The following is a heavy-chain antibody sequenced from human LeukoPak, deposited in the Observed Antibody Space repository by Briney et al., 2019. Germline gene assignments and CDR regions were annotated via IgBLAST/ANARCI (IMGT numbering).Heavy chain of an antibody. V-gene: IGHV3-30*03. Sequence: ALRHSCSASGFILVSYAMHSVHPAPGKGLEWVAITSVVGRNKCLIESVKGRFSISRDDYKNTVYLQMNSLRPEDTAVYYCARDLTPVVRGVYKIHYYYGMDVWGQGTTVTVSS. D-gene: IGHD3-10*01. CDR3: ARDLTPVVRGVYKIHYYYGMDV. CDR1: GFILVSYA. J-gene: IGHJ6*02. CDR2: TSVVGRNK.